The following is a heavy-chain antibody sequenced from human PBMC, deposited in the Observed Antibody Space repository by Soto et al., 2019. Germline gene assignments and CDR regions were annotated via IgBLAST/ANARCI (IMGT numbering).Heavy chain of an antibody. CDR1: GYTFTRYT. CDR3: ARGIATGQLDP. D-gene: IGHD2-15*01. CDR2: INPDNGNT. V-gene: IGHV1-3*01. J-gene: IGHJ5*02. Sequence: VASVKVSCKASGYTFTRYTMNWVRQAPGQRLEWMGWINPDNGNTKSSQKFQDRVIITRDTSASTAYMDLSSLGSEDTAVYYCARGIATGQLDPWGQGTLVTVSS.